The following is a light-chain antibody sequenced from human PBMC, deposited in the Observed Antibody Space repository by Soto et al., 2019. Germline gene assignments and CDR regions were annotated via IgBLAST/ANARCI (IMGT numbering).Light chain of an antibody. J-gene: IGKJ2*01. CDR1: QSVSRF. V-gene: IGKV3-11*01. CDR3: QQRFSWRT. CDR2: DAS. Sequence: EIVLTQSPATMSLSPGERATLSCRASQSVSRFLAWYQQKPGQAPRLLIYDASNRAHGIPSRFSGSGSGTDFTLTISGLEPEDFAVYYCQQRFSWRTFGQGTKLELK.